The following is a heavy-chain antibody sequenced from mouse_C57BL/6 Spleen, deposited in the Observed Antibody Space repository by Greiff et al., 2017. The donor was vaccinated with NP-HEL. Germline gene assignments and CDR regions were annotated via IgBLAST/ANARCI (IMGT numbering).Heavy chain of an antibody. V-gene: IGHV1-9*01. CDR1: GYTFTGYW. D-gene: IGHD2-1*01. CDR3: ARSRIYYGNYVGYYFDY. Sequence: QVQRQQSGAELMKPGASVKLSCKATGYTFTGYWIEWVKQRPGHGLEWIGEILPGSGSTNYNEKFKGKATFTADTSSNTAYMQLSSLTTEDSAIYYCARSRIYYGNYVGYYFDYWGQGTTLTVSS. CDR2: ILPGSGST. J-gene: IGHJ2*01.